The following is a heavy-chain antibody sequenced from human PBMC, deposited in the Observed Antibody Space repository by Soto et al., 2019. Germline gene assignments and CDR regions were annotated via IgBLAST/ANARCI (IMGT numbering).Heavy chain of an antibody. CDR1: GFTFSSYS. J-gene: IGHJ5*02. CDR2: ISSSSSTI. V-gene: IGHV3-48*01. CDR3: AGDPDCHYSDSHAFSYP. D-gene: IGHD3-22*01. Sequence: GGSLRLSCAASGFTFSSYSMNWVRQAPGKGLEWVSYISSSSSTIYYADSVKGRFTISRDNAKNSPYLQMNSLRAEDTAVYYCAGDPDCHYSDSHAFSYPWGQGTLVTVSS.